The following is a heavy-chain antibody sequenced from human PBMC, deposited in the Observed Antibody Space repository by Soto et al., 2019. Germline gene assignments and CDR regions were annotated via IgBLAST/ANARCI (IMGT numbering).Heavy chain of an antibody. Sequence: EVQLVESGGGLVQPGGSLRLSCAASGFTVSSNYMSWVRQAPGKGLEWVSGIYSGGSTYYADSVKVRFTISRDNSKNTLYLQMNSLRAEDTAVYYCARPLSPIAVAGRAFGYWGQGTLVTVSS. CDR3: ARPLSPIAVAGRAFGY. J-gene: IGHJ4*02. V-gene: IGHV3-66*04. CDR2: IYSGGST. CDR1: GFTVSSNY. D-gene: IGHD6-19*01.